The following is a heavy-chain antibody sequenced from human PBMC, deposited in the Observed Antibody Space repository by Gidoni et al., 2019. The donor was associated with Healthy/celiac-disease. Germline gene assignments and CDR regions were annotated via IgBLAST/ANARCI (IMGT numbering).Heavy chain of an antibody. J-gene: IGHJ4*02. CDR3: ASGQLWLRTDY. V-gene: IGHV1-46*01. CDR2: INPRGGRT. Sequence: QVQLVQSGAEVKKPGASVKVSCKAPGDTCTSYYMHWARQAPGQGVEWMGIINPRGGRTSYAQKFQGRVTMTRDTSTSTVYMELSSLRSEDTSVYYCASGQLWLRTDYWGQGTLVTVSS. D-gene: IGHD5-18*01. CDR1: GDTCTSYY.